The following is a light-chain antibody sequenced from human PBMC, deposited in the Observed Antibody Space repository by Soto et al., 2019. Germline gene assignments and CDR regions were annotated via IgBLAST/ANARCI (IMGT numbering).Light chain of an antibody. J-gene: IGLJ3*02. Sequence: QSVLTQPPSVSGAPGQRVTISCTGSSSNIGPGYGVHWYQQLPGTAPQLLIYANTNRPSGVPDRFSGSKSGTSASLAITGLQAEDEADYYCQSYDGSLSGGVFGGGTKLTVL. CDR1: SSNIGPGYG. V-gene: IGLV1-40*01. CDR2: ANT. CDR3: QSYDGSLSGGV.